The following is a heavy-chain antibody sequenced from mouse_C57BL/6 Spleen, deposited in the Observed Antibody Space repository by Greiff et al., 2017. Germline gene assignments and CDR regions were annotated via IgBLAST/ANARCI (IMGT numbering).Heavy chain of an antibody. J-gene: IGHJ4*01. CDR2: IDPSDSYT. D-gene: IGHD2-3*01. CDR1: GYTFTSYW. Sequence: VKLQQPGAELVMPGASVKLSCKASGYTFTSYWMHWVKQRPGQGLEWIGEIDPSDSYTNYNQKFKGKSTLTVDKSSSTAYMQLSSLTSEDSAVYYCARWLLDYYAMDYWGQGTSVTVSS. CDR3: ARWLLDYYAMDY. V-gene: IGHV1-69*01.